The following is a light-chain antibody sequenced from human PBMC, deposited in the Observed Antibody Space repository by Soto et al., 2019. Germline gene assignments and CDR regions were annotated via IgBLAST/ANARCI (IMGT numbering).Light chain of an antibody. CDR2: LGS. CDR1: RSLLHSNGYNY. J-gene: IGKJ3*01. Sequence: DIVMTQSPLSLPVTPGEPASISCRSSRSLLHSNGYNYLDWYLQKPGQSPPLLIYLGSNRASGVPDRFSGSGSGTDFTRKISRVEAEEVGVDYCRQALQTPFTFGPGTKVDIK. V-gene: IGKV2-28*01. CDR3: RQALQTPFT.